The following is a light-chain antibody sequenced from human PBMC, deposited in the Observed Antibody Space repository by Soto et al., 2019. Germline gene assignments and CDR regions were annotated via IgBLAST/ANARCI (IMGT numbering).Light chain of an antibody. CDR3: QQYGSRSVPT. CDR1: QSLSSSY. Sequence: EIVLTQSPGTLSLSPGERATLSCRASQSLSSSYLAWYQHNPGQAPRLLIYGASSRATGIPDRFSGSGSGTDVTLTISRLEPEDFVVYYWQQYGSRSVPTCGQGTKVEI. J-gene: IGKJ1*01. CDR2: GAS. V-gene: IGKV3-20*01.